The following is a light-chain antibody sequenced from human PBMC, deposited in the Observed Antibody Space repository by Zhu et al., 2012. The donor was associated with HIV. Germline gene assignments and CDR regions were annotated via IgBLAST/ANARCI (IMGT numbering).Light chain of an antibody. CDR3: QQYGSSPHT. CDR2: GAS. CDR1: QTISSSF. J-gene: IGKJ4*01. V-gene: IGKV3-20*01. Sequence: EIVLTQSPGTLSLSPGVRATLSCRASQTISSSFFAWYQQKPGQTPRLLIYGASSRATGIPDFTLTISRLEPEDFAVYYCQQYGSSPHTFGGGTKVEIK.